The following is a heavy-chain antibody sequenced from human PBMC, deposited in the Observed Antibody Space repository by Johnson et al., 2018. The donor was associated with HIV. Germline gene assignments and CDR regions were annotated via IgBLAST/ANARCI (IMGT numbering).Heavy chain of an antibody. V-gene: IGHV3-30*14. Sequence: QMLLVESGGGVVQPGGSLRLSCAASGFTFSSYAMHWVHQAPGKGLEWVAVISYDGSNKYYADSVKGRFTISRENAKNSLYLQMNSLRAGDTAVYYCARGTPYGGNSWDFDIWGQGTMVTVSS. J-gene: IGHJ3*02. CDR2: ISYDGSNK. CDR1: GFTFSSYA. D-gene: IGHD4-23*01. CDR3: ARGTPYGGNSWDFDI.